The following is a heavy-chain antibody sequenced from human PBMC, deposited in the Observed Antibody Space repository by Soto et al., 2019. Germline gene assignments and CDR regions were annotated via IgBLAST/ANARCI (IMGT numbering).Heavy chain of an antibody. J-gene: IGHJ4*02. CDR1: GYTFTSYD. Sequence: ASVKVSCKASGYTFTSYDINWVRQAAGQGPEWMGSVTPRNGDTAFAQKYQGRVTVTSNTSMSTVYMELSNLRSDDTAVYYCARGGAYWARRHYFDSWGQGTLVTVSS. V-gene: IGHV1-8*02. D-gene: IGHD2-8*02. CDR3: ARGGAYWARRHYFDS. CDR2: VTPRNGDT.